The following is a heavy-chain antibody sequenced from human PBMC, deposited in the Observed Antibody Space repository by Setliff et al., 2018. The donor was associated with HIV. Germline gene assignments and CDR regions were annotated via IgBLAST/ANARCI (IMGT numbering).Heavy chain of an antibody. D-gene: IGHD2-8*01. CDR2: INPNSGGT. CDR3: ATKVHCTNGVCLDAFDT. CDR1: GYTFTGYF. Sequence: VASVKVSCKASGYTFTGYFIHWVRQAPGQGLEWMGRINPNSGGTNYAQKFQGRVTMTRDTSISTAHMELSRLRSDDTAVYYCATKVHCTNGVCLDAFDTWGQGTMVTVSS. V-gene: IGHV1-2*06. J-gene: IGHJ3*02.